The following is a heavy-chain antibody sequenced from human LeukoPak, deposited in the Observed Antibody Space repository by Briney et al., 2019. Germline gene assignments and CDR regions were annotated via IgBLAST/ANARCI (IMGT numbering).Heavy chain of an antibody. CDR2: VHLDGRT. V-gene: IGHV4-4*02. CDR1: GGSVISTNW. CDR3: ARVGGFYRPLDY. Sequence: PSETLSLTCAVSGGSVISTNWWTWVRQPPGKGLEWIGEVHLDGRTNYNPSLESRLTILVDLAEDHVSRKRTSVPAADPAVYYCARVGGFYRPLDYSGQGTLVTVSS. D-gene: IGHD1-26*01. J-gene: IGHJ4*02.